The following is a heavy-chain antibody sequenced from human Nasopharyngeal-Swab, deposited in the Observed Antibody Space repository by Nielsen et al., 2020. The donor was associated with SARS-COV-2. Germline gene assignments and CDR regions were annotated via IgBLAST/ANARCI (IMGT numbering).Heavy chain of an antibody. CDR2: ISGSGGST. D-gene: IGHD2-2*01. CDR3: AKRPTGSTLGD. V-gene: IGHV3-23*01. Sequence: GESLKISCAASGFTFSSYGMHWVRQAPGKGLEWVSAISGSGGSTYYADSVKGRFTISRDNSKNTLYLQMNSLRAEDTAVYYCAKRPTGSTLGDWGQGTLVTVSS. CDR1: GFTFSSYG. J-gene: IGHJ4*02.